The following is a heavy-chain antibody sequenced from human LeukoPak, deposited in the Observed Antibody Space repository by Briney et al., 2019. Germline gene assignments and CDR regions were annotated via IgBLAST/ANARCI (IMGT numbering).Heavy chain of an antibody. D-gene: IGHD3-10*01. CDR3: TTDTTMVRGVAFDY. Sequence: GGSLRLSCAASGFTFSNAWMIWVRQAPGKGLEWVGRIKSRTDGVTTDYGAPVKGRFTISRDDSKNTVDLQMNSLKTEDTAVYYCTTDTTMVRGVAFDYWGQGTLVTVSS. CDR1: GFTFSNAW. V-gene: IGHV3-15*01. CDR2: IKSRTDGVTT. J-gene: IGHJ4*02.